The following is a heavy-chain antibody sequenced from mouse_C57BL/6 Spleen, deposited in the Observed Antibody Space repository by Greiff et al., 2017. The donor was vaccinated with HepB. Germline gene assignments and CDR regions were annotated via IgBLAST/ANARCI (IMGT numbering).Heavy chain of an antibody. CDR1: GYTFTDYY. CDR2: INPNNGGT. Sequence: EVQLQQSGPELVKPGASVKISCKASGYTFTDYYMNWVKQSHGKSLEWIGDINPNNGGTSYNQKFKGKATLTVDKSSSTAYMELRSLTSEDSAVYYCARDDGNYSWFAYWGQGTLVTVSA. CDR3: ARDDGNYSWFAY. V-gene: IGHV1-26*01. J-gene: IGHJ3*01. D-gene: IGHD2-3*01.